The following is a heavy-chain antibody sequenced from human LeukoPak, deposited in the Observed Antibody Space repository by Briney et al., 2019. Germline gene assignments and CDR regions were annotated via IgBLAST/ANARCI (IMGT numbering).Heavy chain of an antibody. CDR3: ARLSPLGYCSSTSCPGYFDY. CDR2: IYPDDSDT. V-gene: IGHV5-51*01. CDR1: GYIFSNYW. D-gene: IGHD2-2*01. J-gene: IGHJ4*02. Sequence: GESLKISCKGSGYIFSNYWIGWVRQRPGKGLQWMGIIYPDDSDTRYSPSFQGQVTISADESVSAAYLQWGSLKASDTAMYYCARLSPLGYCSSTSCPGYFDYWGQGTLVTVSS.